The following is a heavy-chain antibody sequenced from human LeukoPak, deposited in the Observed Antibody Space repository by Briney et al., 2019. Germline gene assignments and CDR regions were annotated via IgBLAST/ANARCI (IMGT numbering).Heavy chain of an antibody. V-gene: IGHV1-58*01. D-gene: IGHD2-2*01. CDR2: IVVGSGNT. J-gene: IGHJ4*02. CDR1: GFTFTSSA. Sequence: SVKVSCEASGFTFTSSAVQWVRQARGQRLEWIGWIVVGSGNTNYAQKFQERVTITRDMSTSTAYMELSSLRSEDTAVYYCAAKIRCSSTSCYYFDYWGQGTLVTVSS. CDR3: AAKIRCSSTSCYYFDY.